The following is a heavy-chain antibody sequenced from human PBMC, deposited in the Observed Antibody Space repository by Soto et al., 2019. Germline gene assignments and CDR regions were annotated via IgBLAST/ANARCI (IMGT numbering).Heavy chain of an antibody. Sequence: PSETLSLTCTVSGGSISSGGYYWSWIRQHPGKGLEWIGYIYYSGSTYYNPSLKSRVTISVDTSKNQFSLKLSTVTAADTAVYYCARGPKLEYCSGGSCYYMDVWGKGTTVTVSS. J-gene: IGHJ6*03. D-gene: IGHD2-15*01. CDR2: IYYSGST. V-gene: IGHV4-31*03. CDR1: GGSISSGGYY. CDR3: ARGPKLEYCSGGSCYYMDV.